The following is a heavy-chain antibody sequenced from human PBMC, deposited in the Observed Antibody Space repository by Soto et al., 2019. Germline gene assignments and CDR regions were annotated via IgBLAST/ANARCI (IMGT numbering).Heavy chain of an antibody. V-gene: IGHV4-34*01. Sequence: QVQLQQWGAGLLKPSETLSLTCAVYGGSFSGYYWSWIRQPPGQGLERIGEINHSGSTNYNPSLKRRVSISVDTAKDQYSLKLGSVSVADTAVYYCSREKGYDFPYFYYCYMDVWGKGTTVTVSS. D-gene: IGHD3-3*01. CDR2: INHSGST. CDR1: GGSFSGYY. J-gene: IGHJ6*03. CDR3: SREKGYDFPYFYYCYMDV.